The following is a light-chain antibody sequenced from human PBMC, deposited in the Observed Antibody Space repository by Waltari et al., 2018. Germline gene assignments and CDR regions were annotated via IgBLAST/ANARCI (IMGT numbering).Light chain of an antibody. CDR2: DDS. Sequence: QSALTQPASVSGSPGQSITISCTATSGDIGCYNDVSWYQQHPGKAPKLRIFDDSERQSGVSNRLSGSKSGNTASLTISGLEAEDEVDYSCNSYAGSSSWVFGGGNKLTVL. J-gene: IGLJ3*02. CDR3: NSYAGSSSWV. V-gene: IGLV2-14*01. CDR1: SGDIGCYND.